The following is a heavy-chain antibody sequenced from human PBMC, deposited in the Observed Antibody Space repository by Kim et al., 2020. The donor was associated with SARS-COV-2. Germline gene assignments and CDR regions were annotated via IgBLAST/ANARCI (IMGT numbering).Heavy chain of an antibody. J-gene: IGHJ4*02. Sequence: ADSVKGRFTSSRDNSKNTLYLQMNSLRAEDTAVYYCASDILWFGELLPDYWGQGTLVTVSS. D-gene: IGHD3-10*01. V-gene: IGHV3-33*01. CDR3: ASDILWFGELLPDY.